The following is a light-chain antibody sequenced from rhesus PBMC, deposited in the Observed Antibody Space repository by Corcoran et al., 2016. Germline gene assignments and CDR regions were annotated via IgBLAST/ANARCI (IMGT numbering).Light chain of an antibody. Sequence: DIQMTQSPSSVSASVGDRVTITCRASQGISGYLAWYQQKSGKAPKLRIYYITTLQSGVPSRLSGSGSGTDFTLTISSLQPEDFATYYCQQYDTLPYSFGQGTKVEIK. CDR1: QGISGY. CDR3: QQYDTLPYS. J-gene: IGKJ2*01. V-gene: IGKV1-25*01. CDR2: YIT.